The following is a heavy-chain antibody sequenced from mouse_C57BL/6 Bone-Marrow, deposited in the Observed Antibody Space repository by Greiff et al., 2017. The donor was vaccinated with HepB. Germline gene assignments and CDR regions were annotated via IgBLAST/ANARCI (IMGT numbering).Heavy chain of an antibody. J-gene: IGHJ2*01. CDR3: ARENYGNRGSFDY. V-gene: IGHV1-26*01. D-gene: IGHD2-1*01. CDR1: GYTLTDFY. Sequence: VPLQQSGPELVKPGATVKISCKASGYTLTDFYMNWVKQSHGTGLEWIGDTNPNYGGTSYNQKFQGKATSTVDKSSNTAYMELRSLTSEDSADYYCARENYGNRGSFDYWGQGNTRTGSS. CDR2: TNPNYGGT.